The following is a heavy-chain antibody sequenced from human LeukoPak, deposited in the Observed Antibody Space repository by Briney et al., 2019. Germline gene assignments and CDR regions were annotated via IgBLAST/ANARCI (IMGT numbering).Heavy chain of an antibody. D-gene: IGHD6-13*01. CDR2: INHSGST. V-gene: IGHV4-34*01. J-gene: IGHJ4*02. Sequence: SETLSLTCAVYGGSFSGYYGSWIRQPPGKGLEWIGEINHSGSTNYNPSLKSRVTISVDTSKNQFSLKLSSVTAADTAVYYCARGDGPGRRIAAAGRTFDYWGQGTLVTVSS. CDR1: GGSFSGYY. CDR3: ARGDGPGRRIAAAGRTFDY.